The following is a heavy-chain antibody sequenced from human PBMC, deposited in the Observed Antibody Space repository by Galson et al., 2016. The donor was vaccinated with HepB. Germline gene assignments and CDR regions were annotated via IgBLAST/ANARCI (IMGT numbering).Heavy chain of an antibody. Sequence: SLRLSCAASGFTLSGYYMSWIRQAPGKGLEWVSYISSSGSTIYYTDSVKGRFTISRDNAKNSLYLQMNSLRAEDTAVYYCARKGTSSWSIFDYWGQGTLVSVSS. CDR1: GFTLSGYY. J-gene: IGHJ4*02. V-gene: IGHV3-11*04. CDR2: ISSSGSTI. D-gene: IGHD6-13*01. CDR3: ARKGTSSWSIFDY.